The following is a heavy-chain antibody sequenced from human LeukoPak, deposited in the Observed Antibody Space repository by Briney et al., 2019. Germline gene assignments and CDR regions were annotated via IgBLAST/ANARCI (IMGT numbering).Heavy chain of an antibody. CDR3: ARAAHSGSLAPFDY. CDR2: IYSSGST. J-gene: IGHJ4*02. V-gene: IGHV4-4*07. D-gene: IGHD1-26*01. Sequence: KTSETLSLTCIVSGSSISNYYWSGIRQPAGKGLEWIGRIYSSGSTNYNPSLKSRVTMSLDTSKNQFSLKLSSVTAADTAVYYCARAAHSGSLAPFDYWGQGTLVTVSS. CDR1: GSSISNYY.